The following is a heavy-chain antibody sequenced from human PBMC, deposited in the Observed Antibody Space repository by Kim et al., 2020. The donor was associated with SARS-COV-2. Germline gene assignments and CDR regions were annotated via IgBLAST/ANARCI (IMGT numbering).Heavy chain of an antibody. CDR3: ARSPSSIFQQQIDY. CDR2: IYYSGST. V-gene: IGHV4-39*01. J-gene: IGHJ4*02. CDR1: GDSISSSSYF. Sequence: SETLSLTCTVSGDSISSSSYFWVWIRQPPGKGLEWIGSIYYSGSTYYNPSLKSRVTISIDTSKNQFSLKLTSVTAADTAVYFCARSPSSIFQQQIDYWGRGTLVTVSS. D-gene: IGHD6-13*01.